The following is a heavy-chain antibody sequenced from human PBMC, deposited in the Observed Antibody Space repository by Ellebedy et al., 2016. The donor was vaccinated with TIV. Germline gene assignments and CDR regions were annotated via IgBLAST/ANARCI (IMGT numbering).Heavy chain of an antibody. CDR1: GFTFSNAW. D-gene: IGHD6-13*01. V-gene: IGHV3-15*05. CDR2: IKSKTDGGTT. CDR3: ARIGIAAAGKGS. J-gene: IGHJ5*02. Sequence: GESLKISCAASGFTFSNAWMSWVRQAPGKGLEWVGRIKSKTDGGTTDYAAPVKGRFTISRDNAKNTLYLQMNSLRAEDTAVYYCARIGIAAAGKGSWGQGTLVTVSS.